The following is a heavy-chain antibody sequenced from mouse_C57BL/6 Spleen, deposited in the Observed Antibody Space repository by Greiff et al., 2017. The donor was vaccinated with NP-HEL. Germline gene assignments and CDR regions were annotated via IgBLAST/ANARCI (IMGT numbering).Heavy chain of an antibody. V-gene: IGHV5-4*03. CDR3: ARGDGYYDYAMDD. D-gene: IGHD2-3*01. CDR1: GFTFSSYA. J-gene: IGHJ4*01. CDR2: ISDGGSYT. Sequence: EVKLVESGGGLVKPGGSLKLSCAASGFTFSSYAMSWVRQTPEKRLEWVATISDGGSYTYYPDNVKGRFTISRANAKNNLYLQMSHLKSEDTAMYYCARGDGYYDYAMDDWGQGTSVTVS.